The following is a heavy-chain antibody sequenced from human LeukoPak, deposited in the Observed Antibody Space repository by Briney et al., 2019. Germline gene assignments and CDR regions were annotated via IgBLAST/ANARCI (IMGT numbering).Heavy chain of an antibody. J-gene: IGHJ4*02. D-gene: IGHD6-13*01. CDR1: GFTFSSYA. CDR2: ISGSGGST. V-gene: IGHV3-23*01. CDR3: AKDEAGYSSSYPYFDY. Sequence: QPGGSLRLSCAASGFTFSSYAMSWVRQAPGKGLEGVSAISGSGGSTYYADSVKGRFTISRDNSKNTLYLQMNSLRAEDTAVYYCAKDEAGYSSSYPYFDYWGQGTLVTVSS.